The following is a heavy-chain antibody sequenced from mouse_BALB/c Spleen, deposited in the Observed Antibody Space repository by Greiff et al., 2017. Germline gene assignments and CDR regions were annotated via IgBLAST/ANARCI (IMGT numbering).Heavy chain of an antibody. V-gene: IGHV1-5*01. CDR2: IYPGNSDT. Sequence: EVQVVESGTVLARPGASVKMSCKASGYSFTSYWMHWVKQRPGQGLEWIGAIYPGNSDTSYNQKFKGKAKLTAVTSASTAYMELSSLTNEDSAVYYCTRKGNDGYYLYYFDYWGQGTTLTVSS. CDR1: GYSFTSYW. CDR3: TRKGNDGYYLYYFDY. D-gene: IGHD2-3*01. J-gene: IGHJ2*01.